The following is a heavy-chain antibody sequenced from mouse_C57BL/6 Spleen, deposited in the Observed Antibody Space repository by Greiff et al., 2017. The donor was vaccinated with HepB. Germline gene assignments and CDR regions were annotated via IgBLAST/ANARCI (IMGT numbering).Heavy chain of an antibody. V-gene: IGHV1-19*01. CDR2: INPYNGGT. CDR1: GYTFTDYY. CDR3: ARHYDYDDGQAMDY. J-gene: IGHJ4*01. D-gene: IGHD2-4*01. Sequence: EVQRVESGPVLVKPGASVKMSCKASGYTFTDYYMNWVKQSHGKSLEWIGVINPYNGGTSYNQKFKGKATLTVDKSSSTAYMELNSLTSEDSAVYYCARHYDYDDGQAMDYWGQGTSVTVSS.